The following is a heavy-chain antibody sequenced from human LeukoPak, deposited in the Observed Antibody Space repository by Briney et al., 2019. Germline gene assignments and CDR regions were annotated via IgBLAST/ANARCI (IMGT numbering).Heavy chain of an antibody. CDR2: VNPNSGGT. D-gene: IGHD6-13*01. Sequence: ASVKVSCKASEYTFTGYYMHWVRQAPGQGLEWMGWVNPNSGGTNYAQKFQGRVTMTRDTSISTAYMELSRLRSDDTAVYYCARSPLAAAGRRMFDYWGQGTLVTVSS. J-gene: IGHJ4*02. V-gene: IGHV1-2*02. CDR3: ARSPLAAAGRRMFDY. CDR1: EYTFTGYY.